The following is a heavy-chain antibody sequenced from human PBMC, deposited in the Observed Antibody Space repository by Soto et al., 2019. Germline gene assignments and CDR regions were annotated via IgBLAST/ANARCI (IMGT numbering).Heavy chain of an antibody. Sequence: SETLSLTCTVSGGSISSGGYYWSWIRQYPGKGLEWIGYIYYSGSTYYNPSLKSRVTISVDTSKNQFSLKLSSVTAADTAVYYCARSGYSYGPNPLLYWGQGTLVTVSS. CDR3: ARSGYSYGPNPLLY. CDR1: GGSISSGGYY. CDR2: IYYSGST. V-gene: IGHV4-31*03. D-gene: IGHD5-18*01. J-gene: IGHJ4*02.